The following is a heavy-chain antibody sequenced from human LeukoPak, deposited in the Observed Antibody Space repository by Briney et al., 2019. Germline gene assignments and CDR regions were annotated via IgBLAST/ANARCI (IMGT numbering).Heavy chain of an antibody. CDR1: GFTLSTNA. D-gene: IGHD1-1*01. V-gene: IGHV3-74*01. Sequence: GGSLRLSCLTSGFTLSTNAMSWVRQAPGKGLVWVSRINNDGSSASYVDSVKGRFTISRDNAKNTLFLQMNSLRAEDTAVYYCARRGTGHGMDVWGQGTTVIVSS. J-gene: IGHJ6*02. CDR3: ARRGTGHGMDV. CDR2: INNDGSSA.